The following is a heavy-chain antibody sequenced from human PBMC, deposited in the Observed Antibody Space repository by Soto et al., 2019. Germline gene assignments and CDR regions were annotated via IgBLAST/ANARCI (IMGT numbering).Heavy chain of an antibody. CDR1: GGSISSGGDS. J-gene: IGHJ5*02. Sequence: SETLSLTCVVSGGSISSGGDSWSWIRQPPGKGLEWIGYIYHSGSTYYNPSLKSRVTISVDRSKNQFSLKLSSVTAADTAVYYCVRVPGPWGQGTLVTVS. CDR3: VRVPGP. V-gene: IGHV4-30-2*01. CDR2: IYHSGST.